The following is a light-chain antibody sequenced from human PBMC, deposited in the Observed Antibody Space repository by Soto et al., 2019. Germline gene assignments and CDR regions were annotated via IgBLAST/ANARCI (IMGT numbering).Light chain of an antibody. CDR3: SSYTSSSSLYV. V-gene: IGLV2-14*01. Sequence: QSGLTQPASVSGSPGQSITISRTGTSSDVGGYNYVSWYQQHPGKAPKLMIYEVSDRPSGVSNRFSGSKSGNTASLTISGLHAEDEADYYCSSYTSSSSLYVFGTGTKVTVL. CDR1: SSDVGGYNY. J-gene: IGLJ1*01. CDR2: EVS.